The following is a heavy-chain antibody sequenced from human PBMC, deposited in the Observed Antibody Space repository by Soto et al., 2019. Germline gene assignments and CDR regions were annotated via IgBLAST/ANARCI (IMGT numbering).Heavy chain of an antibody. CDR3: ASQDCSSTSCYVGYYYYYMDV. Sequence: GGSLRLSCAASGFTGSSNYMSWVRQAPGKGLEWISVIYSGGSTYYADSVKGRFTISRDNSKNTLYLQMNSLRAEDTAVYYCASQDCSSTSCYVGYYYYYMDVWGKGTTVTVSS. J-gene: IGHJ6*03. V-gene: IGHV3-66*04. D-gene: IGHD2-2*01. CDR2: IYSGGST. CDR1: GFTGSSNY.